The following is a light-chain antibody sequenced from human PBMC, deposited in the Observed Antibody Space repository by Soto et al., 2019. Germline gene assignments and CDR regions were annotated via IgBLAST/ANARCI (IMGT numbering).Light chain of an antibody. J-gene: IGKJ3*01. CDR3: QESYNTLTFT. V-gene: IGKV1-39*01. Sequence: DIQMTQSPSSLSASVGDRVTITCRASQSISNYLNWYQQKPGKAPKLLIFAASNLQSGVPSRFSGSGSGTDFTLTISSLQPEDFATYYCQESYNTLTFTLGPVTKVDIK. CDR1: QSISNY. CDR2: AAS.